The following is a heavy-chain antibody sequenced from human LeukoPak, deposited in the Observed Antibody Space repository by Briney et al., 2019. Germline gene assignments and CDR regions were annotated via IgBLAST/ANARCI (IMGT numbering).Heavy chain of an antibody. D-gene: IGHD2-8*02. Sequence: SSETLSLTCTVSGGSISSYYWSWIRQPPGKRLEWIAYISDIGSINYNPSLKSRVTISLDTSKNQFSLKLSSVTAADTAVYYCAGHHPRNTVDFWGQGTLVTVSS. J-gene: IGHJ4*02. CDR1: GGSISSYY. CDR2: ISDIGSI. CDR3: AGHHPRNTVDF. V-gene: IGHV4-59*08.